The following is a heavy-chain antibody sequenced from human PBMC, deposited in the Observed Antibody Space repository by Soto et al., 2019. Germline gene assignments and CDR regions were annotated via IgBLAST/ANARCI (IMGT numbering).Heavy chain of an antibody. CDR2: IYHGGNI. J-gene: IGHJ4*02. Sequence: QVQLQESGPGLVNPSGTLSLTCAVSGGSINSDDWWNWGRQPPGMGLEWIGEIYHGGNINYNPSLKNRVTISMDKFKNRFSLEVTSLTATDTAVYYCARDHQFGNSWSFDYWGQGLLVTVSS. CDR3: ARDHQFGNSWSFDY. D-gene: IGHD6-13*01. V-gene: IGHV4-4*02. CDR1: GGSINSDDW.